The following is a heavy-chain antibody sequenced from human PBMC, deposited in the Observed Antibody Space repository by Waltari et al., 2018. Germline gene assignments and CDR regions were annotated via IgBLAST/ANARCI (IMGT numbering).Heavy chain of an antibody. V-gene: IGHV3-7*03. CDR2: IKGDGSKR. Sequence: EVQLVESGGDLVQPGGSLRLSCVASGLTFSNYWMSWVRQARGKGVEWGADIKGDGSKRYYVDAVKGRFTITRENTKNSLYLEMNSLRVEDTAVYYCARDKSISGTTWGFDLWGQGTLVTISS. D-gene: IGHD1-20*01. CDR3: ARDKSISGTTWGFDL. J-gene: IGHJ4*02. CDR1: GLTFSNYW.